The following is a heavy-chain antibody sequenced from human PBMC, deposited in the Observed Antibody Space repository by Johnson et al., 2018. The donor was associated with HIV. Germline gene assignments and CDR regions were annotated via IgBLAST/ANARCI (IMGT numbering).Heavy chain of an antibody. CDR3: AYSAAGH. J-gene: IGHJ3*01. D-gene: IGHD6-13*01. CDR2: ISGSGGST. Sequence: VQLVESGGGLVQPGGSLRLSCAASGFTFSSYSMSWVRQAPGKGLVSVSAISGSGGSTYYADSVKGRFTISSDNSRNTLYLQMNSLRDEDTAVYYCAYSAAGHWGQGTMVTVSS. CDR1: GFTFSSYS. V-gene: IGHV3-23*04.